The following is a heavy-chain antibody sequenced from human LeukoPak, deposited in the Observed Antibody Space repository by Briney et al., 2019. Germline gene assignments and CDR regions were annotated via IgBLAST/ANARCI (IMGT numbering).Heavy chain of an antibody. D-gene: IGHD2-21*01. V-gene: IGHV3-7*05. Sequence: GGSLRLSCTASEFPFGTYWMTWVRQAPGKGLEWVGNIVQDGSEKYYVDSVKGRFTISRDNAKNLLYLQMTSLRAEDTAVYYCARVFQGLDVWGQGTTVTVSS. CDR1: EFPFGTYW. CDR2: IVQDGSEK. CDR3: ARVFQGLDV. J-gene: IGHJ6*02.